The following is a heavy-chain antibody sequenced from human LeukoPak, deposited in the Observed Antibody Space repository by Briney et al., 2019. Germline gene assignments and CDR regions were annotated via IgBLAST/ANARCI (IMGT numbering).Heavy chain of an antibody. Sequence: PGGSLRHSCAASGFTFSSYEMNWVRQAPGKGLEWVSYISSSGSTIYYADSVKGRFTISRDNAKNSLYLQMNSLRAEDTAVYYCARTTYYDFWSGSARGYFDYWGQGTLVTVSS. D-gene: IGHD3-3*01. CDR2: ISSSGSTI. J-gene: IGHJ4*02. CDR1: GFTFSSYE. CDR3: ARTTYYDFWSGSARGYFDY. V-gene: IGHV3-48*03.